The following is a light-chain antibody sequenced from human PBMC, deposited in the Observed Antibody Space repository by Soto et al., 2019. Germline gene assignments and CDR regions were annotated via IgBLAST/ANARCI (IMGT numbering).Light chain of an antibody. CDR3: NSFASSNTWV. V-gene: IGLV2-8*01. Sequence: QSALTQPPSASGSPGQSVTISCTGTSSDVGAYNYVSWYQQHAGKAPKLVIYEVTKRPSGVPDRFSGSKSANTASLTVSGLKAEDEADYYCNSFASSNTWVFGGGTKVTVL. CDR2: EVT. CDR1: SSDVGAYNY. J-gene: IGLJ3*02.